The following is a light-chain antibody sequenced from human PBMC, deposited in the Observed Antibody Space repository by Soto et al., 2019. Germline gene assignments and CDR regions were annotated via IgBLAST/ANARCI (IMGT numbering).Light chain of an antibody. CDR2: GAS. CDR1: QSISSSY. J-gene: IGKJ1*01. V-gene: IGKV3-20*01. CDR3: QQNDDSPGT. Sequence: IVLTQSPGTLSLSPGERATLSCRASQSISSSYLAWYQQKPGQAPRLLIYGASNRATAIPDRFSGSGSGTDFTLTISRLEPEDFEVYYCQQNDDSPGTFGQGTKVDIK.